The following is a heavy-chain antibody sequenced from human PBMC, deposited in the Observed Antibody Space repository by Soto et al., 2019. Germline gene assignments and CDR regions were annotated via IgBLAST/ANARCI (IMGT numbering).Heavy chain of an antibody. CDR1: GFTFSSYS. J-gene: IGHJ4*02. CDR2: ISSSSSTI. CDR3: ATLCGGDCYSFDY. Sequence: EVQLVESGGGLVQPGGSLSLSCAASGFTFSSYSMNWVRQAPGKGLEWVSYISSSSSTIYYADSVKGRFTISRDNAKNSLYLQMNSLRDEDTAVYYCATLCGGDCYSFDYWGQGTLVTVSS. V-gene: IGHV3-48*02. D-gene: IGHD2-21*02.